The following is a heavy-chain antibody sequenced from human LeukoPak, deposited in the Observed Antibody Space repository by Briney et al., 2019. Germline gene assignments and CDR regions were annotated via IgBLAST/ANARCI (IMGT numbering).Heavy chain of an antibody. CDR3: ARVYYSRFDP. CDR1: GGSISSYY. D-gene: IGHD2-21*01. J-gene: IGHJ5*02. Sequence: PSETPSLTCSVSGGSISSYYWSWIRQPAGKGLEWIGHIYTSGTTNYNPSIRSRVTMSVDTSKNQFSLRLTSVTAADTAVYYCARVYYSRFDPWGQGTLVTVSS. CDR2: IYTSGTT. V-gene: IGHV4-4*07.